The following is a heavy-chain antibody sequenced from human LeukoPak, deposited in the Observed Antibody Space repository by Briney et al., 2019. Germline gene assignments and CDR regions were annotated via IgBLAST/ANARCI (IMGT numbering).Heavy chain of an antibody. Sequence: GASVKVSCKASGGTFSSYAISWVRQAPGQGLEWMGGIIPIFGIANYAQKFQGRVTITTDESTSTAYMELSSLRSEDTAVYYCARVLYYYDSSGYYYDYWGQGTLVTVSS. V-gene: IGHV1-69*05. J-gene: IGHJ4*02. CDR3: ARVLYYYDSSGYYYDY. CDR1: GGTFSSYA. D-gene: IGHD3-22*01. CDR2: IIPIFGIA.